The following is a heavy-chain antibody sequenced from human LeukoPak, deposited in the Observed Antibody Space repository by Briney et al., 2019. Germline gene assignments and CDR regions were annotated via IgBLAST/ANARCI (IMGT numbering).Heavy chain of an antibody. CDR1: GFTFRSYW. V-gene: IGHV3-74*01. J-gene: IGHJ4*02. Sequence: GSLRLSCAASGFTFRSYWMHWARQVPGKGLVWVSRISPDGRSTNYADSVKGRFTISRDNAKNTLYLQMNSLTGEDTALYYCARGASSGYRIDYWGQGTLVTVSS. CDR3: ARGASSGYRIDY. D-gene: IGHD3-10*01. CDR2: ISPDGRST.